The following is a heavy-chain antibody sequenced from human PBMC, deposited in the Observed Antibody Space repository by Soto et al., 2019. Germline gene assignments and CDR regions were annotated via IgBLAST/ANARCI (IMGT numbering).Heavy chain of an antibody. J-gene: IGHJ3*02. CDR1: GYTFTSYG. CDR2: ISAYNGNT. CDR3: ARGGHCSGGSCYDAFDI. Sequence: ASVKVSCKASGYTFTSYGISWVRQAPGQGLEWMGWISAYNGNTNYAQKLQGRVTMTTDTSTSTAYMELRSLRSDDTAVYYCARGGHCSGGSCYDAFDIWGQGTMVTVSS. D-gene: IGHD2-15*01. V-gene: IGHV1-18*04.